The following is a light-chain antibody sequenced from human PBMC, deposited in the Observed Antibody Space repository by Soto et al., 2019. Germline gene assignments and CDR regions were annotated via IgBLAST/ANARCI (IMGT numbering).Light chain of an antibody. V-gene: IGKV4-1*01. CDR1: RSVFYNASSKNY. CDR2: WAS. J-gene: IGKJ3*01. CDR3: QQHFTHPLT. Sequence: DIVMTQSSDSLAVSLGERTTINCKSSRSVFYNASSKNYIAWYQQKPGQPPKLLIYWASTRESGVPDRFSGSGSGTDFTLTISSLQSEDVGIYFCQQHFTHPLTFGPGTKVDL.